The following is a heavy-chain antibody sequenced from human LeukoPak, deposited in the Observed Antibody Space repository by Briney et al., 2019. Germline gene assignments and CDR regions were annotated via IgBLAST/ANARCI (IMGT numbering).Heavy chain of an antibody. J-gene: IGHJ6*02. V-gene: IGHV1-18*01. CDR3: ARDLYSGGSYYNYYYYYGMDV. CDR2: ISAYNGNT. CDR1: GYTFTSYG. Sequence: ASVKVSCKASGYTFTSYGISWVRQAPGQGLEWMGWISAYNGNTNYAQKLQGRVTMTTDTSTSTAYMELRSLRSVDTAVYYCARDLYSGGSYYNYYYYYGMDVWGQGTTVTVSS. D-gene: IGHD1-26*01.